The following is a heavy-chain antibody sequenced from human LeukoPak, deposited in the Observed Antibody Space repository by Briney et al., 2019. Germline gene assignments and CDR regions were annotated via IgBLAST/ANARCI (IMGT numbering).Heavy chain of an antibody. J-gene: IGHJ5*02. CDR3: ARGVSGYQRLDP. D-gene: IGHD5-12*01. V-gene: IGHV1-69*13. Sequence: SVKVSCKASGGTFSSYAISWVRQAPGQGLEWMGGIIPIFGTANYAQKFQGRVTITADESTSTAYMELSSLRSEDTAVYYCARGVSGYQRLDPWGQGTLVTVSS. CDR2: IIPIFGTA. CDR1: GGTFSSYA.